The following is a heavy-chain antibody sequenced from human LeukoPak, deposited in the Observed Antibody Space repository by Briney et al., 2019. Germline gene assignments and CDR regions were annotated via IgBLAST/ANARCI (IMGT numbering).Heavy chain of an antibody. J-gene: IGHJ4*02. CDR3: AKDQWLATYYFDY. CDR1: GFTFSSYG. D-gene: IGHD6-19*01. CDR2: ISYDGSNK. Sequence: GGSLRLSCAASGFTFSSYGMHWVRQAPGKGLEWVAVISYDGSNKYYADSVKGRFTISRYNSKNTLYLQMNSLRAEDTAVYYCAKDQWLATYYFDYWGQGTLVTVSS. V-gene: IGHV3-30*18.